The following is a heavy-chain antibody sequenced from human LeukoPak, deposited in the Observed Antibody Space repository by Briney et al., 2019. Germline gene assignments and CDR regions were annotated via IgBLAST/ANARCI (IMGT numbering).Heavy chain of an antibody. J-gene: IGHJ4*02. CDR2: INAGNGNT. Sequence: APVKVSCKASGYTFTSYAMHWVRQAPGQRLEWMGWINAGNGNTKYSQKFQGRVTITRDTSASTAYMELSSLRSEDTAVYYCARVQLGATLYFDYWGQGTLVTVSS. V-gene: IGHV1-3*01. CDR3: ARVQLGATLYFDY. D-gene: IGHD1-26*01. CDR1: GYTFTSYA.